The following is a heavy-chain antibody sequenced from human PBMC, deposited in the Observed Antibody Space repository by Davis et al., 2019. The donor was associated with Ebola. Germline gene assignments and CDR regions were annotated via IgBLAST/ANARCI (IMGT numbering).Heavy chain of an antibody. Sequence: SETLSLTCDVSGGSISSSHWWSWARQPPGKGLEWIGEIYHSGTTSYNPSLMSRVTISVDGSKNQFSLKLSSVTAADTAVYYCARAMVTMVSFAFDIWGQGTMVTVSS. CDR1: GGSISSSHW. D-gene: IGHD3-10*01. V-gene: IGHV4-4*02. CDR2: IYHSGTT. J-gene: IGHJ3*02. CDR3: ARAMVTMVSFAFDI.